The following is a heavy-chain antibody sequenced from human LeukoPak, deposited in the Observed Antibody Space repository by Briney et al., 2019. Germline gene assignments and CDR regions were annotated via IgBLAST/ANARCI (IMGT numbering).Heavy chain of an antibody. CDR1: GGSISGYY. CDR3: AVSYYDFWSSYSNWSDP. D-gene: IGHD3-3*01. J-gene: IGHJ5*02. CDR2: IYTSGST. V-gene: IGHV4-4*07. Sequence: PSETLSLTCTVSGGSISGYYWSWIRQPAGKGLEWIGRIYTSGSTNYNPSLKSRVTISVDKSKNQFSLKLSSVTAADTAVYYCAVSYYDFWSSYSNWSDPSGQGTLVTVSS.